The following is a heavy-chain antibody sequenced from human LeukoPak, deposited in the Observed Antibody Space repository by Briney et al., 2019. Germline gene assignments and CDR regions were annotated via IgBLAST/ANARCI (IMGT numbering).Heavy chain of an antibody. V-gene: IGHV1-69*13. Sequence: ASVKVSCKASGGTFSSYAISWVRQAPGQGLEWMGGIIPIFGTANYAQKFQGRVTITADESTSTAYMKLRSLRSDDTAVYYCARGPYAFDIWGQGTMVTVSS. CDR2: IIPIFGTA. CDR3: ARGPYAFDI. CDR1: GGTFSSYA. J-gene: IGHJ3*02.